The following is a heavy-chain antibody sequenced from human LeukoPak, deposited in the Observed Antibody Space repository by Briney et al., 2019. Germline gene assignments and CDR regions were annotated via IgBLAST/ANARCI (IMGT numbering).Heavy chain of an antibody. Sequence: GESLKISCKGSGYSFTSYWIGWVRQMPGKGLEWMGIFYPGDSDTRYSPSFQGQVTISADKSISTAYLQWSSLKASDTAMYYCAMGYCSGGSCAGRYYYYGMDVWGKGTTVTVSS. V-gene: IGHV5-51*01. CDR2: FYPGDSDT. CDR3: AMGYCSGGSCAGRYYYYGMDV. D-gene: IGHD2-15*01. CDR1: GYSFTSYW. J-gene: IGHJ6*04.